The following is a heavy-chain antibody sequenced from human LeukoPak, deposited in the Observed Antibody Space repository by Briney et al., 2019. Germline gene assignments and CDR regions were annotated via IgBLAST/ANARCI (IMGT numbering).Heavy chain of an antibody. J-gene: IGHJ4*02. Sequence: PGGSLRLSCAASGFTFSSYAMSWVRQAPGKGLEWVSAISGNGGSTYYADSVKGRFTISRDNSKNTLYLQMNSLRAEDTAVYYCAKGRLRTRRGYSGYDSFDYWGQGTLVTVSS. V-gene: IGHV3-23*01. CDR1: GFTFSSYA. D-gene: IGHD5-12*01. CDR2: ISGNGGST. CDR3: AKGRLRTRRGYSGYDSFDY.